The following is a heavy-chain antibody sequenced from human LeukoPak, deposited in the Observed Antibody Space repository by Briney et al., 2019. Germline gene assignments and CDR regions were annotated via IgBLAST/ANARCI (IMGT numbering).Heavy chain of an antibody. CDR2: IYHSGST. Sequence: PSETPSLTCSVSGYAISSGYFWGWIRQPPGKGLEWIGTIYHSGSTYYNPSLKSRVTISVDTSKNQFSLKLSSVTAADTAVYYCARDAVGGSYHEGIDYWGQGTLVTVSS. D-gene: IGHD1-26*01. J-gene: IGHJ4*02. CDR3: ARDAVGGSYHEGIDY. V-gene: IGHV4-38-2*02. CDR1: GYAISSGYF.